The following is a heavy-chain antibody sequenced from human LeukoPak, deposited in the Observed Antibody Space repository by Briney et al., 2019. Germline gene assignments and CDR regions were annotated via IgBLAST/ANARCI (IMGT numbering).Heavy chain of an antibody. CDR3: ARAPNWRFDH. V-gene: IGHV3-53*01. CDR1: GFTFSNAW. D-gene: IGHD1-1*01. J-gene: IGHJ4*02. Sequence: GGSLRLSCAASGFTFSNAWMSWVRQAPGKGLEWVSVIYSDGTTYYADSVKGRFTISRDDSKNTLYLHMNSLRAEDTAVYYCARAPNWRFDHWGQGTLVTVSS. CDR2: IYSDGTT.